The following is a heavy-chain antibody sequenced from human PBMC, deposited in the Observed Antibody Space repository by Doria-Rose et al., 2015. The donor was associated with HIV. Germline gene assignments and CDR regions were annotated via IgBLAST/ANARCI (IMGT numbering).Heavy chain of an antibody. CDR1: GFSFTAYA. CDR3: ARVDRGAIRGASDS. V-gene: IGHV3-23*04. Sequence: VQSGGGLIQPGGSLRLACEASGFSFTAYAMNWVRQAPGKGLQWVAAISPSGGSTYYVDSVKGRFTISRDNSKNMVYLQLDSLRDEDTALYYCARVDRGAIRGASDSWGQGTLVSVST. D-gene: IGHD3-10*01. CDR2: ISPSGGST. J-gene: IGHJ4*02.